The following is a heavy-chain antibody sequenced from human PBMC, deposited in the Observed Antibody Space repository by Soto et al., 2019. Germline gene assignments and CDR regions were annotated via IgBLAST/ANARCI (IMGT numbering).Heavy chain of an antibody. CDR3: ASTKYYYDSSGPGPRFDN. J-gene: IGHJ4*02. CDR2: IKNSGST. CDR1: RESLSGYY. Sequence: SGTLAHTSAVYRESLSGYYWGWIRQPPGKGLEGIGEIKNSGSTNYNPSLKSRVTISVDTSKNQFSLKLSSVTAADTAVYYCASTKYYYDSSGPGPRFDNWGQGTLVTVSS. D-gene: IGHD3-22*01. V-gene: IGHV4-34*01.